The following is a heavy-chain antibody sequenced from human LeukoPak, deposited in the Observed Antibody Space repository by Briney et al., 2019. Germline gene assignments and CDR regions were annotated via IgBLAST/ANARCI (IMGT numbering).Heavy chain of an antibody. Sequence: SETLSLTCTVSGGSINSYYWSWIRQPPGKGLEWIGYISYSGSTNYNPSLKSRVSISLDKSKNQFFLKLSSVTAADTALYYCARGNANWGQGTLVTVSP. CDR1: GGSINSYY. CDR3: ARGNAN. V-gene: IGHV4-59*01. J-gene: IGHJ4*02. CDR2: ISYSGST.